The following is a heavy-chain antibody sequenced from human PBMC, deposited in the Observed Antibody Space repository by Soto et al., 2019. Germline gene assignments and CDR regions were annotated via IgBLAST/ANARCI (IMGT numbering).Heavy chain of an antibody. D-gene: IGHD3-22*01. J-gene: IGHJ4*02. CDR3: AKDLMLSYDSSGYYYVDY. Sequence: GGSLRLSCAASGFTFSSYAMSWVRQAPGKGLEWVSAISGSGGSTYYADSVKGRFTISRDNSKNTLYLQMNSLRAEDTAVYYCAKDLMLSYDSSGYYYVDYWGQGTLVTVS. CDR1: GFTFSSYA. CDR2: ISGSGGST. V-gene: IGHV3-23*01.